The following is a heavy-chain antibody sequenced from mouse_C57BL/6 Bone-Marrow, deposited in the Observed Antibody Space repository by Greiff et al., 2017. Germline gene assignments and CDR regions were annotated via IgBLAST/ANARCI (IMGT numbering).Heavy chain of an antibody. V-gene: IGHV6-6*01. J-gene: IGHJ1*03. CDR1: GFTFSDAW. CDR2: IRNKANNHAT. Sequence: EVQLVESGGGLVQPGGSMKLSCAASGFTFSDAWMDWVRQSPEKGLEWVAEIRNKANNHATYYAESVKGRFTISRDDSKSSVYLQMHSLRAEDTGIYYCTSPSTTVVATDWYFDVGGTGTTVTVSS. CDR3: TSPSTTVVATDWYFDV. D-gene: IGHD1-1*01.